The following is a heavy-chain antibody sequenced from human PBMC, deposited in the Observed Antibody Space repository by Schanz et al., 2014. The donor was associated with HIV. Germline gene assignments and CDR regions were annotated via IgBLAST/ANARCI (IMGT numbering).Heavy chain of an antibody. CDR1: GFTFSTND. Sequence: VQLLESGGGVVQPGRSLRLSCAASGFTFSTNDMHWVRQVPGKGLEWVPGISKNGNNDYYAESVKGRVTNSRDNSKNTLYLQMNNLKTEDTAVYYCAKAGLFFGQLWLGCFDYWGQGAQVTVSS. CDR3: AKAGLFFGQLWLGCFDY. D-gene: IGHD5-18*01. CDR2: ISKNGNND. J-gene: IGHJ4*02. V-gene: IGHV3-30*18.